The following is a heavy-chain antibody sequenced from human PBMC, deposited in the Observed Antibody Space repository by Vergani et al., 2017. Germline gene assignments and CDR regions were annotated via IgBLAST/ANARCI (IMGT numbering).Heavy chain of an antibody. V-gene: IGHV1-8*01. Sequence: QVQLVQSGAEVKKPGASVKVSCKASGYTFTSYDINWVRQATGQGLEWMGWMNPNSGNTGYAQKFQGRVTMTRNTSISTAYMELSSLRSEDTAVYYCARWXPRYWVMGYYYMDVWGKGTTVTVSS. CDR3: ARWXPRYWVMGYYYMDV. J-gene: IGHJ6*03. D-gene: IGHD2-8*01. CDR2: MNPNSGNT. CDR1: GYTFTSYD.